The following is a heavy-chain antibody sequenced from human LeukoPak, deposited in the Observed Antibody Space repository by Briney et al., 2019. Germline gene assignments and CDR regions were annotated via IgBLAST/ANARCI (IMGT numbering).Heavy chain of an antibody. CDR1: GYTFNTYG. D-gene: IGHD3-3*01. J-gene: IGHJ4*02. CDR2: INPNSGGT. Sequence: ASVKVSCKASGYTFNTYGISWVRQAPGQGPEWMGWINPNSGGTNYAQKFQGRVTMTRDTSISTAYMELSRLRSDDTAVYYCARSLPYWSGLPDYWGQGTLVTVSS. V-gene: IGHV1-2*02. CDR3: ARSLPYWSGLPDY.